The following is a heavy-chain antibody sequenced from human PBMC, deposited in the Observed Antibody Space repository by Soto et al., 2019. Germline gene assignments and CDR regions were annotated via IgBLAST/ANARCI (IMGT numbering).Heavy chain of an antibody. Sequence: HVQLVQSGDEVKKPGASVRVSCRASGYIFSSFGITWVRQVPGQGLEWLGWINTSNGDTNSAQKFQGRVTMTTDTSTSTPYIELRSLISYDTAVYYCATGYCSLASCPLYLWGQDTLVTVSS. V-gene: IGHV1-18*01. D-gene: IGHD2-15*01. CDR2: INTSNGDT. CDR3: ATGYCSLASCPLYL. J-gene: IGHJ1*01. CDR1: GYIFSSFG.